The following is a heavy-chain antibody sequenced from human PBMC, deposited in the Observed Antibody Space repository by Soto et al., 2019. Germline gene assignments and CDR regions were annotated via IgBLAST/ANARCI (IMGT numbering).Heavy chain of an antibody. Sequence: GSLRLSCAASGFSFSISPMHWVRQAPGKGPEWVALISYDGTNKFYADSVKGRFAISRDNSKNTLYLQMNSLRAEDTAVYYCAMGYSYAPFDPWGQGSLVTVSS. CDR3: AMGYSYAPFDP. CDR2: ISYDGTNK. CDR1: GFSFSISP. V-gene: IGHV3-30*09. J-gene: IGHJ5*02. D-gene: IGHD5-18*01.